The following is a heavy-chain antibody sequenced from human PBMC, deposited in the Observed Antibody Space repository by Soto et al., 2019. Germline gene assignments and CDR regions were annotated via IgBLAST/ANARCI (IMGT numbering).Heavy chain of an antibody. J-gene: IGHJ4*02. D-gene: IGHD4-17*01. CDR1: GFTFTSYA. CDR2: ISGSGGST. V-gene: IGHV3-23*01. Sequence: EVQLLESGGGLVQPGGSLRLSCAASGFTFTSYAMSWVRQAPGKGLEWVSVISGSGGSTYYADSLKGRFTISRDNSKNMVYLQMNSLRAEDTAVYYCSNLYGSNPARFDDWGQGTLVIVSP. CDR3: SNLYGSNPARFDD.